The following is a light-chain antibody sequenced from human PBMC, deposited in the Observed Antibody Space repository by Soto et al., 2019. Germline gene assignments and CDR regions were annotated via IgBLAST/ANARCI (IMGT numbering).Light chain of an antibody. CDR2: DVS. CDR3: QQYNNYWT. CDR1: QSISTW. Sequence: DIPMTQSPSTLSASVGDRVTITCRASQSISTWLAWYQQKPGKAPNLLIYDVSSLESGVPSRFSGSGSGTEFTLTISSLQPDDLATYYCQQYNNYWTFGPGTKVEI. J-gene: IGKJ1*01. V-gene: IGKV1-5*01.